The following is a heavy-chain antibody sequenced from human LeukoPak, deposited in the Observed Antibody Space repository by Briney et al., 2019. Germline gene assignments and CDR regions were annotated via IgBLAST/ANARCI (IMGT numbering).Heavy chain of an antibody. CDR3: ARHGGWFGEFRLKNYYYGMDV. CDR2: INHSGST. D-gene: IGHD3-10*01. V-gene: IGHV4-34*01. CDR1: GGSFSGYY. J-gene: IGHJ6*02. Sequence: NPSETLSLTCAVYGGSFSGYYWSWIRQPPGKGLEWIGEINHSGSTNYNPSLKSRVTISVDTSKNQFSLKLSSVTAADTAVYYCARHGGWFGEFRLKNYYYGMDVWGQGTTVTVSS.